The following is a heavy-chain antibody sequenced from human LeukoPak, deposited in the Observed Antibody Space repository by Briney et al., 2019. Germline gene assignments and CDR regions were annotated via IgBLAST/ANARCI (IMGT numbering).Heavy chain of an antibody. CDR2: ISWNSGSI. D-gene: IGHD6-19*01. CDR1: GFTFDDYA. J-gene: IGHJ4*02. V-gene: IGHV3-9*01. CDR3: AKDRGSSGWYTDY. Sequence: GGSLRLSCAASGFTFDDYAMHWVRQAPGKGLEWVSGISWNSGSIGYADSVKGRFTISRDNAKNSLYLQMNSLRAEDTALYYCAKDRGSSGWYTDYWGQGTLVTVSP.